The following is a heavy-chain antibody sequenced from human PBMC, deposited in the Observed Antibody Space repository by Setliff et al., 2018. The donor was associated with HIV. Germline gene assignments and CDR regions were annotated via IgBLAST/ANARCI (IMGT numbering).Heavy chain of an antibody. CDR3: TTVEEGKGGYSYDY. V-gene: IGHV3-15*01. CDR2: IKSKTDGGTT. Sequence: PGGSLRLSCAASGFTFSNAWMSWVRQAPGKGLEWVGRIKSKTDGGTTDYAAPVKGRFTISRDDSKNTLYLQMNSLKTEDTAVYYCTTVEEGKGGYSYDYWGQGTLVTVSS. CDR1: GFTFSNAW. D-gene: IGHD3-22*01. J-gene: IGHJ4*02.